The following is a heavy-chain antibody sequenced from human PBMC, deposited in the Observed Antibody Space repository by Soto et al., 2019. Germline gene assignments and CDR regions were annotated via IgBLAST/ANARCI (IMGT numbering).Heavy chain of an antibody. D-gene: IGHD3-3*01. J-gene: IGHJ4*02. Sequence: GGSLRLSCAASGFTFSEYAMTWVRQAPGKGLEWVSAISGSGGSTYYADSVKGRFTISRDNSKNTLYLQMNSLRAEDTAVYYCAKSPYDFWSGGFDYWGQGTLVTVSS. CDR1: GFTFSEYA. V-gene: IGHV3-23*01. CDR3: AKSPYDFWSGGFDY. CDR2: ISGSGGST.